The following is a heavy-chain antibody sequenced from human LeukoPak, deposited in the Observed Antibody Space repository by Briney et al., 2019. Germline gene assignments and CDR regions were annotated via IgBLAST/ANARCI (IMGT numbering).Heavy chain of an antibody. CDR1: GFIFSDYY. CDR2: ISNKGSSSTT. Sequence: GGSLRLSCAASGFIFSDYYMGWVRQAPGKGLEWVSYISNKGSSSTTYYADSVKGRFTISRDDAQNSLYLQMNSLRAEDTAVYYCARDPTYYYDILTGPHDAFDIWGQGTMVTVSS. CDR3: ARDPTYYYDILTGPHDAFDI. J-gene: IGHJ3*02. V-gene: IGHV3-11*04. D-gene: IGHD3-9*01.